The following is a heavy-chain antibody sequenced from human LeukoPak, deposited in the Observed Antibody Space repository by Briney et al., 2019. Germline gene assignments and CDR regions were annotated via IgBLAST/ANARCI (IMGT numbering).Heavy chain of an antibody. CDR1: GGSIRSGDPY. CDR3: ARRGQAGYLY. D-gene: IGHD3-16*02. V-gene: IGHV4-31*03. J-gene: IGHJ4*02. CDR2: IYYRGTT. Sequence: PSQTLSLTCTVSGGSIRSGDPYWSWIRQRPGKGLEWIGYIYYRGTTYYSPSLKSRVSISLDTSKNQFSLNLSSVTAADTAVYYCARRGQAGYLYWGQGTLVTVSS.